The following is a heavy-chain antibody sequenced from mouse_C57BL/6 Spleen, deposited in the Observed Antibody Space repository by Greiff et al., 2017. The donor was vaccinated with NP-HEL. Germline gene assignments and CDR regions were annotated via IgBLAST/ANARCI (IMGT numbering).Heavy chain of an antibody. J-gene: IGHJ4*01. V-gene: IGHV1-26*01. CDR3: AREGVRGIYAMDY. CDR2: INPNNGGT. Sequence: EVQLQQSGPELVKPGASVKISCKASGYTFTDYYMNWVKQSHGKSLEWIGDINPNNGGTSYNQKFKGKATLTVDKSSSTAYMELRSLTSEDSAVYYCAREGVRGIYAMDYWGQGTSVTVSS. D-gene: IGHD2-13*01. CDR1: GYTFTDYY.